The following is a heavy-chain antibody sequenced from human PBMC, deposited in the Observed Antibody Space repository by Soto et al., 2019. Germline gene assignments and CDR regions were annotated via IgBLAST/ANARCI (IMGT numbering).Heavy chain of an antibody. CDR2: IEPSDSYI. CDR3: ARPRSLASTIKLGKEFDY. CDR1: GYNFNNNW. D-gene: IGHD1-1*01. V-gene: IGHV5-10-1*01. Sequence: VESLKISCMASGYNFNNNWIGWVRQTPGKGLEWMGRIEPSDSYIDYSPSFKGHVTISSDKSIKTVYLQWSSLKASDTAMYYCARPRSLASTIKLGKEFDYWGQGALVTVSA. J-gene: IGHJ4*02.